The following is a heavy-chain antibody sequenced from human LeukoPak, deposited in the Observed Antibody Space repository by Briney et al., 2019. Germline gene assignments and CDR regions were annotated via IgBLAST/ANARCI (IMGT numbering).Heavy chain of an antibody. J-gene: IGHJ4*02. CDR1: GFIFSSYG. D-gene: IGHD4-17*01. V-gene: IGHV3-30*18. Sequence: GGSLRLSCAASGFIFSSYGIHWVRQAPGKGLEWVAVISYDGTNKYYADSVKGRFTISRDNSKNTLYLQMNSLRAEDTAVYYCANEIRPNDYWGQGTLVTVSS. CDR3: ANEIRPNDY. CDR2: ISYDGTNK.